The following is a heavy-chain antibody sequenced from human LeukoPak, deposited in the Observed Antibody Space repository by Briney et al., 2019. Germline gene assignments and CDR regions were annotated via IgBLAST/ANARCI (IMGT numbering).Heavy chain of an antibody. CDR3: ARGKDYYGSGPLDY. CDR1: GYTFTSYG. Sequence: GASVKVSCKASGYTFTSYGISWVRQAPGQGLEWMGWISAYNGNTNYAQNLHGRVTMTTDTSTGTAYMDLRSPRSDDTAVYYCARGKDYYGSGPLDYWGQGTLVTVSS. J-gene: IGHJ4*02. D-gene: IGHD3-10*01. V-gene: IGHV1-18*01. CDR2: ISAYNGNT.